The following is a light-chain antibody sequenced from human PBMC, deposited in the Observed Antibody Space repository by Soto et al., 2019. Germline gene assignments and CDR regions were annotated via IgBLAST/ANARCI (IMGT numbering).Light chain of an antibody. V-gene: IGKV1-39*01. Sequence: DLQLTQSPSSLSASVGDNVTITCRASQSIRSYLNWVQQKPGKAPKLLIYDASSLQTGVPSRFSGSGSGTDFSLTISSLQPEDFATYYCQQSYSTPPWTFGQGTKVDIK. CDR3: QQSYSTPPWT. CDR2: DAS. J-gene: IGKJ1*01. CDR1: QSIRSY.